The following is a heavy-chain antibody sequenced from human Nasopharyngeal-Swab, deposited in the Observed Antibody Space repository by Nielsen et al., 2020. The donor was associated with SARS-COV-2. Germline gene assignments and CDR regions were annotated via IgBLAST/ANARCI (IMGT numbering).Heavy chain of an antibody. CDR1: GGSFSGYY. J-gene: IGHJ6*02. Sequence: SEPLSLPCAVYGGSFSGYYWSWIRQPPGKGLEWIGEINHSGSTNYNPSLKSRVTISVDTSKNQFSLKLSSVTAADTAVYYCAREGGYCSSTSCPRVGMDVWGQGTTVTVSS. V-gene: IGHV4-34*01. D-gene: IGHD2-2*01. CDR3: AREGGYCSSTSCPRVGMDV. CDR2: INHSGST.